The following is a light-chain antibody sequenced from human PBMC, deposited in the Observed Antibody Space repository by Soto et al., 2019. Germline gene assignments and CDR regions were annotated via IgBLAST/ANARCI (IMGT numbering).Light chain of an antibody. J-gene: IGKJ1*01. Sequence: DVVMTQSPLSLPVTLGQPASISCRSSQSIVFSDGNAYLNWFHQRPGQPPRRLIYRASNRDSGVPDRFTGSGSGTDFTLEISRVEAEDVGVYYCMQGTRWPPTFGRGTKVEIK. CDR2: RAS. V-gene: IGKV2-30*01. CDR1: QSIVFSDGNAY. CDR3: MQGTRWPPT.